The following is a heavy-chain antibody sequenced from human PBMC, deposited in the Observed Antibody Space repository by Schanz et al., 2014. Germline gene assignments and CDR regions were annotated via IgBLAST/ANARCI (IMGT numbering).Heavy chain of an antibody. V-gene: IGHV3-23*04. Sequence: VHLVESGGGVVQPGGSLRLSCEASGFIFNDHGMNWVRQASGKGLEWVSGISDRGDGTNYGDSVRGRFTISRDNSRNTVYLQMNNVGVDDTATYYCVKTDAGWRFDYWGQGTLVIVSS. CDR1: GFIFNDHG. D-gene: IGHD6-19*01. J-gene: IGHJ4*02. CDR3: VKTDAGWRFDY. CDR2: ISDRGDGT.